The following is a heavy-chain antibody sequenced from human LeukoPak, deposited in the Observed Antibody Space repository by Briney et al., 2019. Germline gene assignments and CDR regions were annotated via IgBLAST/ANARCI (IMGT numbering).Heavy chain of an antibody. CDR1: GGSISSYY. D-gene: IGHD3-3*01. V-gene: IGHV4-59*01. Sequence: SETLSLTCTVSGGSISSYYWSWIRQPPGKGLEWIGYIYYSGSTNYNPSLKSRVTISVDTSKNQFSLKLSSATAADTAVYYCARLPRSANAFDIWGQGTMVTVSS. CDR2: IYYSGST. J-gene: IGHJ3*02. CDR3: ARLPRSANAFDI.